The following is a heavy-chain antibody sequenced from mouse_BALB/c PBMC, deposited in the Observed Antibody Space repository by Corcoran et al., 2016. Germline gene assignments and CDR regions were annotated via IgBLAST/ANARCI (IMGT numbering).Heavy chain of an antibody. CDR2: INTYTGEP. V-gene: IGHV9-3-1*01. Sequence: QIRLVQTGPELKKPGGTVKISCKASGYTFTNYGMNWVKQAPGKGLKWMGWINTYTGEPTYADDFKGRFAFSLETSASTAYLQINNLKNEDTATYFCAREPFAMDYWGQGTSVTVSS. J-gene: IGHJ4*01. CDR1: GYTFTNYG. CDR3: AREPFAMDY. D-gene: IGHD6-1*01.